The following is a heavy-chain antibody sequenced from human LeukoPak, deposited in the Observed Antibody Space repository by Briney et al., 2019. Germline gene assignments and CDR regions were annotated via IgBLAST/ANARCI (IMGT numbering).Heavy chain of an antibody. CDR3: ARGYYDGSDFEYFQH. Sequence: VASVKVSCKASGYTFTDYYMHWVRQAPGQGLEWMAWINPNSGGTNYAQKFQGRVTMTRDTSISTAYMELSRLKSDDTAVYYCARGYYDGSDFEYFQHWGQGTLVTVSS. V-gene: IGHV1-2*02. D-gene: IGHD3-22*01. J-gene: IGHJ1*01. CDR1: GYTFTDYY. CDR2: INPNSGGT.